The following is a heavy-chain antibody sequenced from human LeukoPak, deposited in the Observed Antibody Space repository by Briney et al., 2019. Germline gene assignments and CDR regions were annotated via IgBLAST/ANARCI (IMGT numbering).Heavy chain of an antibody. CDR1: AFTFSSYA. CDR2: ISGSVGST. J-gene: IGHJ5*02. D-gene: IGHD1-26*01. CDR3: AKGPYSGFS. V-gene: IGHV3-23*01. Sequence: GGSLRLSCAASAFTFSSYAMSWVRQAPGKGLEWVSAISGSVGSTYYADSVKGRFTISRDNSKNTLYLQMNSLRVEDTAVHYCAKGPYSGFSWGQGTLVTVSS.